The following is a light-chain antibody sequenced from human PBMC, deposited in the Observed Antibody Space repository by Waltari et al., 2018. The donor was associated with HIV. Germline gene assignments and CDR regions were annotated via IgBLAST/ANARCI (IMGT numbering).Light chain of an antibody. V-gene: IGLV2-8*01. CDR2: DVS. Sequence: QSALTQPPSASGSPGQSVTISCAGTSSDIGLYNFVSWYQHHPGKAPKLMISDVSRRPPGVPDRFSGSQSGNTASLTRSGLQAGDEAYYYCFSSAGNHLFVIGRGTKVTVL. CDR1: SSDIGLYNF. CDR3: FSSAGNHLFV. J-gene: IGLJ2*01.